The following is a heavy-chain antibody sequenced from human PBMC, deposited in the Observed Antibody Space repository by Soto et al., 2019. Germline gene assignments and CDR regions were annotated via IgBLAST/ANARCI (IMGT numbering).Heavy chain of an antibody. CDR1: GGSFTTYA. J-gene: IGHJ4*02. CDR2: LIPLFGTP. V-gene: IGHV1-69*01. CDR3: ARVAEEELAGASFFDY. Sequence: QVQLVQSGAEVKMAGSSVRVSCKTSGGSFTTYAITWMRQAPGQGLEWMGGLIPLFGTPNYAQKFQGRLTITADESTSTAYMELSSLRSDDTAVYYCARVAEEELAGASFFDYWGQGTLVTVSS. D-gene: IGHD6-19*01.